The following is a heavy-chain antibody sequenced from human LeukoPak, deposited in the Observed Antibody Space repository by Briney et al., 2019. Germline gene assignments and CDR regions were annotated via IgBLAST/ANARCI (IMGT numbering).Heavy chain of an antibody. D-gene: IGHD5-18*01. CDR1: GGSLSSYY. J-gene: IGHJ5*02. V-gene: IGHV4-4*09. CDR2: IYTSGST. Sequence: SETLSLTCTVSGGSLSSYYWSWIRQPPGKGLEWIGYIYTSGSTNYNPSLKSRVTISVDTSKNQFSLKLSSVTAADTAVYYCARQNSYGFSDWFDPWGQGTLVTVSS. CDR3: ARQNSYGFSDWFDP.